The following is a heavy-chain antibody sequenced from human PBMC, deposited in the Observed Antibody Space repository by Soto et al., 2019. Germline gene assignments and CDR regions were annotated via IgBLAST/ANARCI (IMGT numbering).Heavy chain of an antibody. CDR3: AKGTRASCSGASCYPFDY. CDR2: ISGSGGST. CDR1: GFTFSNCA. V-gene: IGHV3-23*01. D-gene: IGHD2-15*01. Sequence: GGSLRLSCAASGFTFSNCAMTWVRQAPGKGLEWVSAISGSGGSTYYAGSVKGRFTISRDNSKNTLYPQMNSLRAEDTAVFYCAKGTRASCSGASCYPFDYWGQGTQVTVSS. J-gene: IGHJ4*02.